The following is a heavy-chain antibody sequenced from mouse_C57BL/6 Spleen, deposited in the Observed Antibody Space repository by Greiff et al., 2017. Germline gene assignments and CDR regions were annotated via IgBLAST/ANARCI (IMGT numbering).Heavy chain of an antibody. CDR3: ARETTVVARYFDV. V-gene: IGHV1-20*01. D-gene: IGHD1-1*01. CDR2: INPYNGDT. J-gene: IGHJ1*03. CDR1: GYSFTGYF. Sequence: VQLQQSGPELVKPGDSVKISCKASGYSFTGYFMNWVMQSHGKSLEWIGRINPYNGDTFYNQKFKGKATLTVDKSSSTAHMELRSLTSEDSAVYYCARETTVVARYFDVWGTGTTVTVSS.